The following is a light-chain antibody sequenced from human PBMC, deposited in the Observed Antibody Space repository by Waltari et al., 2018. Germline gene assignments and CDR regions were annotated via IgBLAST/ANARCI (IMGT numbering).Light chain of an antibody. V-gene: IGLV2-14*03. J-gene: IGLJ2*01. Sequence: QSALTQPASVSGSPGQSITISCPGTSSAVGGYNYVSWYQQHPGKAPKLMIYDVSNRPSGVSNRFSGSKSGNTASLTISGLQAEDEADYYCSSYTSSSTVLFGGGTKLTVL. CDR1: SSAVGGYNY. CDR2: DVS. CDR3: SSYTSSSTVL.